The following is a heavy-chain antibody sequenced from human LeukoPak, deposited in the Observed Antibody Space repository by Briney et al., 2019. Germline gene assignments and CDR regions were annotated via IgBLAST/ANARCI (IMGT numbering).Heavy chain of an antibody. CDR2: ISGSGGSA. CDR1: GYTFSSYA. D-gene: IGHD3-22*01. Sequence: GGSLRLSCAASGYTFSSYAMSWVRQAPGKGLEWVSAISGSGGSAYYADSVKGRFTISRDNSKNTLYLQMNSLRAEDTAVYSCAKDWAITMIVDAFDIWGQGTMVTVSS. CDR3: AKDWAITMIVDAFDI. V-gene: IGHV3-23*01. J-gene: IGHJ3*02.